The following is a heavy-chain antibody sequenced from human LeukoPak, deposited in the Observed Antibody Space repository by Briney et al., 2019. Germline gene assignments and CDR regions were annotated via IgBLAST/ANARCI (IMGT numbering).Heavy chain of an antibody. V-gene: IGHV3-21*01. Sequence: GGSLRLSCAASGFTFSSYSMNWVRQAPGKGLEWVSSISSSSSYIYYADSVKGRFTISRDNAKNSLYLQMNSLRAEDTAVYYCAREGIVVVITAFDIWGQGTMVAVSS. CDR1: GFTFSSYS. D-gene: IGHD3-22*01. CDR2: ISSSSSYI. J-gene: IGHJ3*02. CDR3: AREGIVVVITAFDI.